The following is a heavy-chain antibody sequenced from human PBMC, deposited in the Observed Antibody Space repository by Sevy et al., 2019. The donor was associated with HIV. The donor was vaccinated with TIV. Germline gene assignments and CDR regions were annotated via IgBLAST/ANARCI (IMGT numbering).Heavy chain of an antibody. V-gene: IGHV3-30*03. CDR3: ARDGGWYNYAPSDY. J-gene: IGHJ4*02. Sequence: GGSLRLSCAASGFSFSSHGMHWVRQAPGKGLEWQSVISSDGNKKYYSDSVKGRFTISRDNSKNTLYLQMNSLRPEDTAVYYCARDGGWYNYAPSDYWGQGTLVTVSS. D-gene: IGHD1-1*01. CDR2: ISSDGNKK. CDR1: GFSFSSHG.